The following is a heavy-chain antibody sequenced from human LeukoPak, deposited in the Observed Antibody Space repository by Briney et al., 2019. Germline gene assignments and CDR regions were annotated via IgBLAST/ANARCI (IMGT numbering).Heavy chain of an antibody. CDR1: VSTFTGYY. Sequence: ASLKLSCKASVSTFTGYYMHWVRQAPGQGLEWMGWLNPNSGGTNYAQTFQRSVTMTTDTSITTASLELSSLRSADTAVYYCAPDSIAVAGFDYWGQGTLVTVSS. CDR2: LNPNSGGT. D-gene: IGHD6-19*01. CDR3: APDSIAVAGFDY. V-gene: IGHV1-2*02. J-gene: IGHJ4*02.